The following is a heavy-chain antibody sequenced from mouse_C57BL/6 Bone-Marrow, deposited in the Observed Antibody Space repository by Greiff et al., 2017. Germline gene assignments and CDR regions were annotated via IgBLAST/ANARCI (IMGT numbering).Heavy chain of an antibody. CDR1: GFSLTSYA. V-gene: IGHV2-9-1*01. J-gene: IGHJ3*01. CDR3: ATYSNYPAWFAY. D-gene: IGHD2-5*01. CDR2: IWTGGGT. Sequence: VQLQESGPGLVAPSQSLSITCTVSGFSLTSYAISWVRQPPGTGLEWLGVIWTGGGTNYNSALKSRLSISKDNSKSQVFLKMNSLQTDDTARYYCATYSNYPAWFAYWGQGTLVTVSA.